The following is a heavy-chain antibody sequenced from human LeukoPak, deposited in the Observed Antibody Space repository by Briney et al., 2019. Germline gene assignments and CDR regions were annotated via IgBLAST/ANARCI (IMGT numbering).Heavy chain of an antibody. CDR1: GYTFTGYY. V-gene: IGHV1-2*02. J-gene: IGHJ4*02. CDR2: INPNSGGT. CDR3: ARVEYCTKGVCIDFDL. Sequence: ASVKVSCNASGYTFTGYYIHWMRQAPGQGLEWMGWINPNSGGTKYAQRFQGRVTVTRDTSTSTAYLELSGLRADDTAAYYCARVEYCTKGVCIDFDLWGQGTLVTVSS. D-gene: IGHD2-8*01.